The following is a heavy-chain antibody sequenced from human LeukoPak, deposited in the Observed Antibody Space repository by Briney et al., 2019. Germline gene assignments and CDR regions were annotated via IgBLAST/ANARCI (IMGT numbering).Heavy chain of an antibody. CDR3: ARVQLPDHTGAFDI. CDR1: GGSISNYY. V-gene: IGHV4-4*07. CDR2: INTSGSA. Sequence: SETLSLTCTVSGGSISNYYCGWIRQPAVKGLEWIGRINTSGSANYNPSLRSRVTMSVDMSKNQFSLKLSSVTAADTAVYYCARVQLPDHTGAFDIWGQGTMVTVSS. D-gene: IGHD1-7*01. J-gene: IGHJ3*02.